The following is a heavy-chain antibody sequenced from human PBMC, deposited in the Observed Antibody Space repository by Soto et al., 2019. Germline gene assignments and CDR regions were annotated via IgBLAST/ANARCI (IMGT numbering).Heavy chain of an antibody. V-gene: IGHV3-7*04. Sequence: GGSLRLSCAASGFTFSSYWMSWVRQAPGKGLEWVANIKQDGSEKYYVDSVKGRFTISRDNAKNSLYVQMNSLRAEDTAVYYCARFYYDSSGYLPSPYYYYYGMDVWGQGTTVTVSS. J-gene: IGHJ6*02. CDR1: GFTFSSYW. CDR2: IKQDGSEK. CDR3: ARFYYDSSGYLPSPYYYYYGMDV. D-gene: IGHD3-22*01.